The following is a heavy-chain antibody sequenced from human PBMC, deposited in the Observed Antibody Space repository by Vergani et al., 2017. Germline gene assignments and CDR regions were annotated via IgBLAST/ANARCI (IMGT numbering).Heavy chain of an antibody. CDR1: GYSFTSYW. J-gene: IGHJ4*02. CDR2: IDPSDSYT. Sequence: EVQLVQSGAEVKKPGESLRISCKGSGYSFTSYWISWVRQMPGKGLEWMGRIDPSDSYTNYSPSFQGHVTISADKSISTAYLQWSSLKASDTAMYYCARHRHDILTGYSLYYFDYWGQGTLVTVSS. CDR3: ARHRHDILTGYSLYYFDY. V-gene: IGHV5-10-1*03. D-gene: IGHD3-9*01.